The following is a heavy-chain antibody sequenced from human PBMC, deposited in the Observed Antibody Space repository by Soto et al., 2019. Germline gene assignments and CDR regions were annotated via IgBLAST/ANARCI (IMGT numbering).Heavy chain of an antibody. CDR3: ARHEQQQLTPYYFDY. J-gene: IGHJ4*02. Sequence: SETLSLTCTVSGGSISSSSYYWGWIRQPPGKGLEWIGSIYYSGSTYYNPSLKSRVTISVDTSKNQFSLKLSSVTAADTAVYYCARHEQQQLTPYYFDYWGQETLVTVSS. CDR1: GGSISSSSYY. CDR2: IYYSGST. D-gene: IGHD6-13*01. V-gene: IGHV4-39*01.